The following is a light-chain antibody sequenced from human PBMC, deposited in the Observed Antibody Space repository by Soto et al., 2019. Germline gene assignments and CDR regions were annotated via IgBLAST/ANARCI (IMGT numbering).Light chain of an antibody. Sequence: QSALTQPRSVSGSPGQSVTISCTGTSSDVGGYNFVSWYQQYPGKAPKLIVYDVTKRPSGVPDRFSGSKSGNTASLTISGRQAEDEADYYCCSYAGTYTLRVFGGGTQLTVL. V-gene: IGLV2-11*01. J-gene: IGLJ3*02. CDR2: DVT. CDR3: CSYAGTYTLRV. CDR1: SSDVGGYNF.